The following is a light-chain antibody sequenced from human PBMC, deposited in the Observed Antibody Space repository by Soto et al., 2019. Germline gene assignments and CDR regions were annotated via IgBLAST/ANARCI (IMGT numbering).Light chain of an antibody. J-gene: IGKJ3*01. CDR2: GAS. CDR3: QHYDNTPPSVT. CDR1: QSVSNTY. Sequence: EIVFTQSPGTLSLSPGDTATLSCRASQSVSNTYLAWYQQKPGQAPRLLIYGASSRATGIPDRFSGSGSGTDFILTISRLEPEDFAVYYCQHYDNTPPSVTFGPGTKVDIK. V-gene: IGKV3-20*01.